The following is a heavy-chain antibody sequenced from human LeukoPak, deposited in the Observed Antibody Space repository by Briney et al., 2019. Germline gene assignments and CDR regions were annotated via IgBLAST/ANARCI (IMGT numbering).Heavy chain of an antibody. V-gene: IGHV3-21*01. CDR1: GFTFSSYS. CDR3: ASWAGNTQSDSWSGPFDY. D-gene: IGHD3-3*01. CDR2: ISSSSSYI. J-gene: IGHJ4*02. Sequence: GGSLRLSCAASGFTFSSYSMNWVRQAPGKGLEGVSSISSSSSYIYYADSVKGRFTISRDNAKNSLYLQMNSLRVEDTAVYYCASWAGNTQSDSWSGPFDYWGQGSLVTVSS.